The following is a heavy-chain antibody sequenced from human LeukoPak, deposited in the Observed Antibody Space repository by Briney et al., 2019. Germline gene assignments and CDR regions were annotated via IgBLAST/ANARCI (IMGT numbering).Heavy chain of an antibody. CDR3: ARGGTYYEMDYYYGMDV. CDR1: GFTFSSYA. CDR2: MSYVGSNK. Sequence: GRSLRLSCAASGFTFSSYAMHWVRQAPGKGLEWVAVMSYVGSNKYYADSVEGRFTISRDDSKNTLYLQMNSLRAEDTAVYYCARGGTYYEMDYYYGMDVWGQGTTVTVSS. D-gene: IGHD3-3*01. J-gene: IGHJ6*02. V-gene: IGHV3-30-3*01.